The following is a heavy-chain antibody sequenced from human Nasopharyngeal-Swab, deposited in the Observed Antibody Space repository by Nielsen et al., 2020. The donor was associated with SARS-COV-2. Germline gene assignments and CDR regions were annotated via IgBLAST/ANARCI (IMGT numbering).Heavy chain of an antibody. J-gene: IGHJ4*02. CDR2: VNGNGADT. V-gene: IGHV3-23*01. CDR1: GFTFDRYA. D-gene: IGHD3-9*01. Sequence: GESLKISCAASGFTFDRYAMNWVRQTPGKGLEWVSAVNGNGADTYYADSVKSRFTISRDNFKNTIYLHMNSLRAEDTAVYYCAKDLTGYYAPLDQWGQGTLVTVSS. CDR3: AKDLTGYYAPLDQ.